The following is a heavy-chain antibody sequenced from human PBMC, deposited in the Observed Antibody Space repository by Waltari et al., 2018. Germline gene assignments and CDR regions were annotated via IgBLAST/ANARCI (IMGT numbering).Heavy chain of an antibody. CDR2: ISSSSLYM. CDR1: GFTFSTYS. D-gene: IGHD4-17*01. Sequence: EVQLVASGGGLVKAGGSLRLSCAAFGFTFSTYSMNWVRQAPGKGLEWVSDISSSSLYMSYADSVKGRVTISRDNAKNSLYLQMNSLRVEDTAVYYCARSSTTVTTFGWGQGTLVTVSS. J-gene: IGHJ4*02. CDR3: ARSSTTVTTFG. V-gene: IGHV3-21*01.